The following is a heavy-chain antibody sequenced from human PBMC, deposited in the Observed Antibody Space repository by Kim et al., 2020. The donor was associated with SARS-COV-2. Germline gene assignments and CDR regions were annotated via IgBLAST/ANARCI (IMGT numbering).Heavy chain of an antibody. CDR3: AKDRGAWNDSGMDV. CDR1: GFTFSSYA. CDR2: IYSGGSST. Sequence: GGSLRLSCAASGFTFSSYAMSWVRQAPGKGLEWVSVIYSGGSSTYYADSVRGRFTISRDNSKNTLYPQMNSLRAEDTAVYYCAKDRGAWNDSGMDVWGQGTTVTVSS. V-gene: IGHV3-23*03. D-gene: IGHD1-1*01. J-gene: IGHJ6*02.